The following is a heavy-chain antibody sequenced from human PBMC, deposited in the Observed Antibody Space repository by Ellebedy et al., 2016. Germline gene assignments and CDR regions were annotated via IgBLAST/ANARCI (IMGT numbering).Heavy chain of an antibody. CDR1: GGSISGYY. J-gene: IGHJ4*02. V-gene: IGHV4-59*01. D-gene: IGHD5-12*01. CDR2: ISYNEGT. Sequence: SETLSLTXTVSGGSISGYYWGFIRQTPGQGLEWIGYISYNEGTIFNPSPRSRVTISLDTSTSQFSLTLTSVTSADTAVYYCAGGSGWLTDSWGQGTLVTVSS. CDR3: AGGSGWLTDS.